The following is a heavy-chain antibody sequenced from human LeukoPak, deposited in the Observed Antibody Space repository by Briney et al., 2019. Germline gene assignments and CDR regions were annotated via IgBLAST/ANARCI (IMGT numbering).Heavy chain of an antibody. CDR3: ARERPTGWYFDY. V-gene: IGHV4-31*03. Sequence: PSETLSLTCTVSGGSTSSGVYYWTWIRLHPGKGLESIGYIYHSGSTSYTPSLKSRVSISVDTSKNQCSLNLRSATAADTAVYYCARERPTGWYFDYWGQGTLVTVSS. CDR1: GGSTSSGVYY. J-gene: IGHJ4*02. CDR2: IYHSGST. D-gene: IGHD6-19*01.